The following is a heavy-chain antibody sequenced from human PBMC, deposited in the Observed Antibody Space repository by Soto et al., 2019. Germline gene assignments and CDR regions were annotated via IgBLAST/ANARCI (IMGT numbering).Heavy chain of an antibody. CDR3: ARGRGIGFSSTWNIYWYYNMGV. CDR2: IIPMFATT. CDR1: GGTFSDYA. D-gene: IGHD6-13*01. J-gene: IGHJ6*02. Sequence: QVQLVQSGAEVRKSGSSVKVSCKAAGGTFSDYALSWVRQAPGQGLEWMGGIIPMFATTNYAQKFQGRVTITADDSATTAHMKLSSLKSEDTAVYYCARGRGIGFSSTWNIYWYYNMGVWGQGTTVTVSS. V-gene: IGHV1-69*01.